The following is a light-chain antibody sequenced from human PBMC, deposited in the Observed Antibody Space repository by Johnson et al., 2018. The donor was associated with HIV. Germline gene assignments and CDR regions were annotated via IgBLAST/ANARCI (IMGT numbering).Light chain of an antibody. CDR2: ENK. CDR3: GTWDTSLSAPYV. CDR1: RSNIGRNY. J-gene: IGLJ1*01. Sequence: QSVLTQPPSVSAAPGQKVTIYCSGSRSNIGRNYVSWYQKLPGTAPKLLIYENKKRPSGIPDRFSGSKSGTSATLGITGLPTGDEAAYYCGTWDTSLSAPYVFGTGTKVTVL. V-gene: IGLV1-51*01.